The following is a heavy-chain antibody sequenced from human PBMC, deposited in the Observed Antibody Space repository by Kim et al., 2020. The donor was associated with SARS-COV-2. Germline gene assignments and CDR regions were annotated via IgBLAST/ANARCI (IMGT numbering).Heavy chain of an antibody. J-gene: IGHJ3*02. CDR1: GFTLSLYS. CDR2: ISGTGTIT. V-gene: IGHV3-48*04. D-gene: IGHD2-15*01. Sequence: GGSLRLSCATSGFTLSLYSMNWVRQSPGKGLEWVSHISGTGTITKHADSVRGRFTISRENATNSLFLQMNGLRAEDTAVDYCVRENYWAFDIWGQGTMVT. CDR3: VRENYWAFDI.